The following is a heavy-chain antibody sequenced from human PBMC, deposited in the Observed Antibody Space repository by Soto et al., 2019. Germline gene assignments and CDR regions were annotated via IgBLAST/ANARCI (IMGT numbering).Heavy chain of an antibody. CDR1: GYTFTGYY. CDR3: ARSAGATINYYYYGMDV. D-gene: IGHD6-13*01. Sequence: ASVKVSCKASGYTFTGYYMHWVRRAPGQGLEWMGWINPNSGGTNYAQKFQGRVTMTRDTSISTAYMELSRLRSDDTAVYYCARSAGATINYYYYGMDVWGQGTTVTVSS. V-gene: IGHV1-2*02. CDR2: INPNSGGT. J-gene: IGHJ6*02.